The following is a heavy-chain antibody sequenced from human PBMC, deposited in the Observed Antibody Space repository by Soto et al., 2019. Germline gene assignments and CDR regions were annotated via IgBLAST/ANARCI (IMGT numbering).Heavy chain of an antibody. J-gene: IGHJ6*03. Sequence: QVQLQQRGAGLLKPSETLSLTCVVDGESFSGYYWTWIRQPPGKGLEWFGEINDSGSTNHKPSLKSRVTVSIDTSKNQFSLNLRSVTAADTGVYYCAKGGRFPEARYYFLDVWGNGTTVTVSS. V-gene: IGHV4-34*01. CDR1: GESFSGYY. CDR3: AKGGRFPEARYYFLDV. D-gene: IGHD3-3*01. CDR2: INDSGST.